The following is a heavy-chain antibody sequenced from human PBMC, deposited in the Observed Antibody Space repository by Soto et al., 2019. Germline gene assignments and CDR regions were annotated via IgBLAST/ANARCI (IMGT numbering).Heavy chain of an antibody. V-gene: IGHV1-46*03. Sequence: QVQLVQSGAEVKKPGASVKVSCRTSGYTFTNYYMHWVRQAPGQGLEWMGIIKCSGGETTYAQKXLCSLTXXRDTSTSTVYMELSSLRSEDTAVYYCARGGDVVLVTAPLDYWGQGTLVTVSS. CDR3: ARGGDVVLVTAPLDY. J-gene: IGHJ4*02. D-gene: IGHD2-21*02. CDR2: IKCSGGET. CDR1: GYTFTNYY.